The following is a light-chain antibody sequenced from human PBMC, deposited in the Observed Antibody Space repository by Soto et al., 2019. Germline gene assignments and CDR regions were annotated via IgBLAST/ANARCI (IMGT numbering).Light chain of an antibody. Sequence: QSVLTQPRSVSGSPGQSVTISCTGTSSDVGGYNYVSWYQQHPGKAPKLIIYDVNKRPSGVPDRFSGSKSGNTASLTISGLQAEDETDYYCCSYAGRYTWVFGGGTKVTVL. CDR1: SSDVGGYNY. V-gene: IGLV2-11*01. CDR3: CSYAGRYTWV. J-gene: IGLJ3*02. CDR2: DVN.